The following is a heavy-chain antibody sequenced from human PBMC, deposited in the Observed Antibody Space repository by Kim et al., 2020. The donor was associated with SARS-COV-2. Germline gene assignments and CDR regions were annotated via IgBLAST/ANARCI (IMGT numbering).Heavy chain of an antibody. CDR2: ILPILGTA. CDR3: ARGAYYEDASGLHDAFDI. Sequence: SVKVSCKASGDIFNNYAITWVRQAPGQGLEWMGGILPILGTANYAQHFQDRVTITADGSTNTVYMDLSSLKSEDTALYYCARGAYYEDASGLHDAFDIWGQGTVVTVSS. V-gene: IGHV1-69*13. J-gene: IGHJ3*02. D-gene: IGHD3-22*01. CDR1: GDIFNNYA.